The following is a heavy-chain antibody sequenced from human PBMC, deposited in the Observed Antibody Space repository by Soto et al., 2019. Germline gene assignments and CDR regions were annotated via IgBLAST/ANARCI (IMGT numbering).Heavy chain of an antibody. CDR1: GGSISSGGYY. V-gene: IGHV4-31*03. J-gene: IGHJ6*02. CDR3: ARGGRRSPGMGV. Sequence: SETLSLTCTVSGGSISSGGYYWSWIRQHPGKGLEWIGYIYYSGSTYYNPSLKSRVTISVDTSKNQFSLKLSSVTAADTAVYYCARGGRRSPGMGVWGQGTTVTVSS. CDR2: IYYSGST. D-gene: IGHD6-6*01.